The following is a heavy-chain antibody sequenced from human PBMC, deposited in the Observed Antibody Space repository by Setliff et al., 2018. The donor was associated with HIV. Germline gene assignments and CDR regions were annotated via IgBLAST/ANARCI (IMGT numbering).Heavy chain of an antibody. CDR3: ARDLLGSSSLVDY. CDR2: IHTSGSS. J-gene: IGHJ4*02. Sequence: PSETLSLTCTVSGGSISGGSYYWSWIRQPAGKGLEWIGHIHTSGSSSYNPSLKSRVIISLDTSKNQISLKLNSVTAADTAVYYCARDLLGSSSLVDYWGQGTLVTVSS. V-gene: IGHV4-61*09. D-gene: IGHD6-6*01. CDR1: GGSISGGSYY.